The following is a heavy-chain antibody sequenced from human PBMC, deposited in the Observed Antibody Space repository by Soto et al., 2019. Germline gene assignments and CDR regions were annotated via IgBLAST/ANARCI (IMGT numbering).Heavy chain of an antibody. CDR2: IKQDGSEK. CDR1: GFTFSSYW. V-gene: IGHV3-7*03. CDR3: ARDSEDTAMVTIMGLYYYYGMDV. Sequence: EVQLVESGGGLVQPGGSLRLSCAASGFTFSSYWMSWVRQAPGKGLEWVANIKQDGSEKYYVDSVKGRFTISRDNAKNSLYLQMNSLRAEDTAVYYCARDSEDTAMVTIMGLYYYYGMDVWGQGTTVTVSS. J-gene: IGHJ6*02. D-gene: IGHD5-18*01.